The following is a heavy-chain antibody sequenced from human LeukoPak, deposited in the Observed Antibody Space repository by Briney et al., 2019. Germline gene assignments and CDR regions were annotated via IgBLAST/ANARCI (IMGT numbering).Heavy chain of an antibody. J-gene: IGHJ4*02. CDR3: ARGRTPKVAGLEGY. Sequence: ASVRVSCKASGYTFTGYYMHWVRQATGQGLEWMGWMNPDSGKTGYAQKFQGRVTMTRNTSISTAYMELSSLRSEDTAMYYCARGRTPKVAGLEGYWGQGTQVTVSS. CDR1: GYTFTGYY. D-gene: IGHD6-19*01. CDR2: MNPDSGKT. V-gene: IGHV1-8*02.